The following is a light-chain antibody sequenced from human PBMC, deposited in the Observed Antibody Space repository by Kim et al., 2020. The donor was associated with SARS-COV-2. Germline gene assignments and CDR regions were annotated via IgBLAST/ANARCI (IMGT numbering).Light chain of an antibody. CDR2: TVS. Sequence: PASISCRCSQRLVYSDGNTYFSWFHQRPGQSPRRLVYTVSRLDSGFPDRFSGSGSGPDFTLKISRVEAEDVGIYYCMRGKHWPPTFGPGTKVDIK. CDR3: MRGKHWPPT. J-gene: IGKJ1*01. CDR1: QRLVYSDGNTY. V-gene: IGKV2-30*01.